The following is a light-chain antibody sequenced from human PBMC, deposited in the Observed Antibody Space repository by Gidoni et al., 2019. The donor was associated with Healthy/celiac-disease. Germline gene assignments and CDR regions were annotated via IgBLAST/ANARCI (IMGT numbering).Light chain of an antibody. CDR2: AAS. J-gene: IGKJ1*01. Sequence: DIQMTQSPSSLSASVGDRVTITCRASQSISSYLNWYQQKPGKAPKLLIYAASSLQSAVPSRFSGSGSGTDFTITISSLQPEDFATYYCQQSYSTPWTFGQGTKVEIK. CDR1: QSISSY. V-gene: IGKV1-39*01. CDR3: QQSYSTPWT.